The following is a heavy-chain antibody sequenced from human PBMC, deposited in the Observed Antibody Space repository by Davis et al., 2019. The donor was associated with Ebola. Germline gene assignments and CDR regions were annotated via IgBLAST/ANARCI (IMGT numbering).Heavy chain of an antibody. CDR3: TRDGERLSAGYYFDC. V-gene: IGHV3-49*04. CDR1: GFAFGDYA. J-gene: IGHJ4*02. Sequence: PGGSLRLSCTASGFAFGDYAVNWVRQASGKGLEWVGFIRGKAYGWTTKYAASVKGRFTFSRDDSKSITYLQMNSLKTEDTAVYYCTRDGERLSAGYYFDCWGQGTLVTVSS. CDR2: IRGKAYGWTT. D-gene: IGHD1-26*01.